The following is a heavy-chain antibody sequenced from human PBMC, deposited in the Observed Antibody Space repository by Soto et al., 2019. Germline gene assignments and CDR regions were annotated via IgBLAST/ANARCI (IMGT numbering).Heavy chain of an antibody. CDR1: GFTFSSYA. CDR2: ISGSGGST. D-gene: IGHD1-26*01. J-gene: IGHJ3*02. V-gene: IGHV3-23*01. CDR3: ARDPGWGAFDI. Sequence: PGGSLRLSCAASGFTFSSYAMSWVRQAPGKGLEWVSAISGSGGSTYYADSVKGRFTISRDNAQNSLSLQMHSLRAEDTAVYYCARDPGWGAFDIWGQGTMVTVSS.